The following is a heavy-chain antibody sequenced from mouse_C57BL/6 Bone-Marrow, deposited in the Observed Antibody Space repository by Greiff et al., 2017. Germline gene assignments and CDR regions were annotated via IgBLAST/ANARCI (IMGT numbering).Heavy chain of an antibody. CDR1: GYTFTSYW. CDR3: ARKGNWDGGGYFDD. Sequence: QVQLQQPGAELVKPGASVKLSCKASGYTFTSYWMHWVKQRPGQGLEWIGMIHPNSGSTNYNEKFKSKATLTVDKSSSTAYMQLSSLTSEDSAVYYCARKGNWDGGGYFDDWGQGTTLTVSS. D-gene: IGHD4-1*01. CDR2: IHPNSGST. J-gene: IGHJ2*01. V-gene: IGHV1-64*01.